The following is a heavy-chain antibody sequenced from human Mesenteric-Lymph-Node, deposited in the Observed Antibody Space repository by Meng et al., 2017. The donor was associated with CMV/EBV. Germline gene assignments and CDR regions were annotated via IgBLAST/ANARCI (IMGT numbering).Heavy chain of an antibody. J-gene: IGHJ3*02. D-gene: IGHD2-2*01. CDR2: IYYNGSP. V-gene: IGHV4-30-4*08. CDR1: GDSINSGDYY. CDR3: ASPIVVVPAALGDDAFQI. Sequence: TPSLTRTVSGDSINSGDYYWSWIRQPPGKGLEWIGYIYYNGSPYYNPSLKSRVTISMDTSKNQFSLKLSSVTAADTAVYYCASPIVVVPAALGDDAFQIWGQGTMVTVSS.